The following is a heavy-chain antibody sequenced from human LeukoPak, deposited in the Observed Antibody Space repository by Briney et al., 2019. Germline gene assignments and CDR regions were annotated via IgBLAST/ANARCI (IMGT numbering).Heavy chain of an antibody. CDR3: ARGRSTGYPYYFEY. J-gene: IGHJ4*02. Sequence: GASAKVSCKASGYTFTSYDINWVRQATGQGLEWMGWMNPNSGSTGYAQKFQGRVTITRNTSISTASMELSGLRSEDTAVYYCARGRSTGYPYYFEYWGQGTLVTVSS. V-gene: IGHV1-8*03. CDR2: MNPNSGST. D-gene: IGHD5-12*01. CDR1: GYTFTSYD.